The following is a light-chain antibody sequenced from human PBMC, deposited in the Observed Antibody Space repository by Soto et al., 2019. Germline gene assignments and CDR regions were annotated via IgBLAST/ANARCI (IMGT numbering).Light chain of an antibody. CDR3: QQSYSTPWT. CDR1: QSISSY. J-gene: IGKJ1*01. V-gene: IGKV1-39*01. Sequence: DIQMTQSPSSLSACVGDRVTITCRASQSISSYLNWYQQKPGKAPKLLIYAASSLQSGVPSRFSGSGSGTDSTLTISSLQPEDFATYYCQQSYSTPWTFGQGTKVDIK. CDR2: AAS.